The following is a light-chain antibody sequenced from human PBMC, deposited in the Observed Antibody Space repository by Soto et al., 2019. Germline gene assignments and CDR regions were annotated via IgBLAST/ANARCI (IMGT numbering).Light chain of an antibody. CDR2: DAS. CDR1: QIVSTTY. CDR3: QHYGGSPPIT. V-gene: IGKV3-20*01. Sequence: DIVLTLSLGTLSLYPGERATLSCRTSQIVSTTYLAWYQQKPGRAPRLLIYDASTRATGIPDRFSGSWSGTDFTLTISRLEPEDFAVYYCQHYGGSPPITFAQRTRLEI. J-gene: IGKJ5*01.